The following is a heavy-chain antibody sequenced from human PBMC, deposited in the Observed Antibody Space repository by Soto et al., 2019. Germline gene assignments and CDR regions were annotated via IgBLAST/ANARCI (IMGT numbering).Heavy chain of an antibody. CDR3: ALRVIVGATGVDY. V-gene: IGHV1-69*13. CDR2: IIPIFGTA. J-gene: IGHJ4*02. D-gene: IGHD1-26*01. Sequence: SVKVSCKASGGTFSSYAISWVRQAPGQGLEWMGGIIPIFGTANYAQKFQGRVTITADESTSTAHMELSSLRSEDTAVYYCALRVIVGATGVDYWGQGTLVTVSS. CDR1: GGTFSSYA.